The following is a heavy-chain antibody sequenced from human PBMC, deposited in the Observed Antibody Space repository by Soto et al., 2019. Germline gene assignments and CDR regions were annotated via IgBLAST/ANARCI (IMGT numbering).Heavy chain of an antibody. J-gene: IGHJ6*02. Sequence: SETLSLTCAVYGGSLSGYYWTWIRQPPGKGLEWIGEIYHSGSTNYSPSLKSRLTISVDTSKNQFSLKVSSVTAADTAVYYCASRKSTMTRGVATYGMDVWGQGTTVTVSS. D-gene: IGHD3-10*01. CDR1: GGSLSGYY. CDR2: IYHSGST. V-gene: IGHV4-34*01. CDR3: ASRKSTMTRGVATYGMDV.